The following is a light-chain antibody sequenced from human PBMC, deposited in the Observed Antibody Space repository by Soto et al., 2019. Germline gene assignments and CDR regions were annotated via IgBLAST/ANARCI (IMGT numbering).Light chain of an antibody. CDR3: QSYDSSLSGYV. CDR2: DNT. J-gene: IGLJ1*01. CDR1: TSNIGGHYD. V-gene: IGLV1-40*01. Sequence: QSVLTQPPSVSGAPGQRVTISCTGSTSNIGGHYDVHWYQQFPGTAPKLLIYDNTRRPSGVPDRFSGSKSDTSASLVVTGLQAEDEADYYCQSYDSSLSGYVFGTGTKVTVL.